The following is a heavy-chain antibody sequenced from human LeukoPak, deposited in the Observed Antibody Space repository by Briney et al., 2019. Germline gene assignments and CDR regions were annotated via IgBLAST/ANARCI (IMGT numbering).Heavy chain of an antibody. Sequence: GGSLRLSCAASGFTFSDYYMSWIRQAPGKGLEWVSYISSSGNSTYYSDSVRGRFTISRDNAKNSLHLQMNSLRAEDTAVYYCARDGGSSWYFDYWGQGTLATVSS. D-gene: IGHD6-13*01. CDR2: ISSSGNST. V-gene: IGHV3-11*04. CDR1: GFTFSDYY. CDR3: ARDGGSSWYFDY. J-gene: IGHJ4*02.